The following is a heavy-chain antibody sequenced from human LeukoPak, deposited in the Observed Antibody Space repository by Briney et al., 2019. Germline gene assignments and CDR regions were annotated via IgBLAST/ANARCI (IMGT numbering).Heavy chain of an antibody. CDR3: FCGSRFVYSFDY. D-gene: IGHD2-21*01. CDR2: ISSDSSYI. Sequence: KPGGSLRLSCAASGFTFSRHSMNWVRQAPGKGLEWVSSISSDSSYIYYADSVKGRFTISRDNAKKSLYLQMNSLRADDTAVYYCFCGSRFVYSFDYWGQGTLVTVSS. CDR1: GFTFSRHS. J-gene: IGHJ4*02. V-gene: IGHV3-21*01.